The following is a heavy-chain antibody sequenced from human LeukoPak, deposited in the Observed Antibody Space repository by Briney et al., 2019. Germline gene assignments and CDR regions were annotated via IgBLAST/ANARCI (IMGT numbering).Heavy chain of an antibody. V-gene: IGHV1-2*02. D-gene: IGHD6-13*01. Sequence: ASVKVSCKASGYTFTGYYMHWVRQAPGQGLEWMGWINPNSGGTNYAQKFQGRVTMTRDTSISTAYMELSRLRSDDTAVYYCARGSRIAAAGTDWFDPWGQGTLVTVSS. CDR3: ARGSRIAAAGTDWFDP. CDR2: INPNSGGT. J-gene: IGHJ5*02. CDR1: GYTFTGYY.